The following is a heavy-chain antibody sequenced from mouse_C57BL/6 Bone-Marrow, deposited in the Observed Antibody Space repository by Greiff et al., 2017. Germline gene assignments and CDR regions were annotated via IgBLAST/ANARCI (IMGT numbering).Heavy chain of an antibody. CDR2: IFPGSGST. J-gene: IGHJ4*01. CDR3: ARCLWYSYYAMDY. D-gene: IGHD2-1*01. V-gene: IGHV1-75*01. CDR1: GYTFTDYY. Sequence: VQLKESGPELVKPGASVKISCKASGYTFTDYYINWVKQRPGQGLEWIGWIFPGSGSTYYNEKFKGKATLTVDKSSSTAYMLLSILTSEDSAVYFCARCLWYSYYAMDYWGQGTSVTVSS.